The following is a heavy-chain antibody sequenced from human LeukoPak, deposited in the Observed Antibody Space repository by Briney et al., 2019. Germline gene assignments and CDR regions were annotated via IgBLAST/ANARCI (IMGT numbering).Heavy chain of an antibody. V-gene: IGHV3-23*01. CDR2: NSGSGGST. Sequence: PGGSLRLSCAASGFTFSSYAMSWVRQAPGKGLEWVSANSGSGGSTYYADSVKGRFTISRDNSKNTLYLQMNSLRAEDTAVYYCAKDLSPYYYDSSGYYYEVGFDYWGQGTLVTVSS. CDR1: GFTFSSYA. D-gene: IGHD3-22*01. J-gene: IGHJ4*02. CDR3: AKDLSPYYYDSSGYYYEVGFDY.